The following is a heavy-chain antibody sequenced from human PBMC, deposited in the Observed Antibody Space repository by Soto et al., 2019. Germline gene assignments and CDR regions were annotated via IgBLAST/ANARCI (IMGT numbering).Heavy chain of an antibody. D-gene: IGHD3-10*01. CDR2: IYYSGST. CDR3: ARVLAGRGYYYYGMDV. V-gene: IGHV4-59*01. J-gene: IGHJ6*02. Sequence: TSETLSLTCTVSGGSISSYYWSWIRQPPGKGLEWIGCIYYSGSTNYNPSLKSRVSISVETSKNQFSLKLSSVTAADTAVYYCARVLAGRGYYYYGMDVWGQGTTVTVSS. CDR1: GGSISSYY.